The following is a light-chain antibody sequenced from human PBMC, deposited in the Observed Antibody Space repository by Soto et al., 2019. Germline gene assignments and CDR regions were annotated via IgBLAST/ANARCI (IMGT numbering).Light chain of an antibody. V-gene: IGKV4-1*01. CDR3: QHYYNTPPT. CDR1: QSVLYTSNNKNY. Sequence: DIVMTQSPDSLAVSLGERATINCKSSQSVLYTSNNKNYLSWYQQKPGQPPKLLIYWASTRESGVPDRFSGSGSGTDFTLTISSLQAEDVDVYYCQHYYNTPPTLGGGTKVDIK. J-gene: IGKJ4*01. CDR2: WAS.